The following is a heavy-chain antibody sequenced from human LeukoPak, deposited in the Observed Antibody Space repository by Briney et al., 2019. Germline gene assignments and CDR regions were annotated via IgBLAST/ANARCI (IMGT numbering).Heavy chain of an antibody. V-gene: IGHV3-7*01. CDR2: IKQDGSEK. D-gene: IGHD1-1*01. Sequence: GGSLRLSCAASGFTFSGFGMHWVRQAPEKGLEWVANIKQDGSEKYYVDSVKGRFTISRDNAKNSLYLQMNSLRAEDTALYYCSRAVAGTTPFAYWGQGTLVTVSS. J-gene: IGHJ4*02. CDR3: SRAVAGTTPFAY. CDR1: GFTFSGFG.